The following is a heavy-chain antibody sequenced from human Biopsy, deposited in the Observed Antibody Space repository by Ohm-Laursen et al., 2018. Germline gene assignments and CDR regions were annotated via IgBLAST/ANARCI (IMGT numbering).Heavy chain of an antibody. D-gene: IGHD2-8*01. CDR1: SYTFTDYN. CDR3: ARDPLNGHKHFDY. V-gene: IGHV1-2*02. J-gene: IGHJ4*02. Sequence: GASVKVFCQVSSYTFTDYNIHWMRQAPGQGLEWLGYINCKTGDTKYAQKFQGTVTMNRDTSISTAYLALGSLRTANTAIYYCARDPLNGHKHFDYWGQGSLVTVSS. CDR2: INCKTGDT.